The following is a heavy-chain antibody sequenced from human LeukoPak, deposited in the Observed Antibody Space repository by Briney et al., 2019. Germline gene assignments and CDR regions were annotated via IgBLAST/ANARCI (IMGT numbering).Heavy chain of an antibody. CDR3: ARDADRRAAFDI. V-gene: IGHV1-2*02. CDR2: INPNSGGT. J-gene: IGHJ3*02. CDR1: GYTFTGYY. Sequence: ASVTVSCKASGYTFTGYYMHWVRQAPGQGLEWMGWINPNSGGTNYAQKFQGRVTMTRDTSISTAYMELSRLRSDDTAVYYCARDADRRAAFDIWGQGTMVTVSS. D-gene: IGHD1-14*01.